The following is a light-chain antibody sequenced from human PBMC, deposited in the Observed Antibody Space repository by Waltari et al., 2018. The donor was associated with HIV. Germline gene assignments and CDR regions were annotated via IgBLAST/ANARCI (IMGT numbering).Light chain of an antibody. CDR3: SSYTSSSTVV. J-gene: IGLJ2*01. CDR1: CRDVGGYSY. CDR2: EVS. Sequence: QSALTPPASVSGSPAPSITISSTGPCRDVGGYSYVSWYQQHPGKAPKLMIYEVSNRPSGVSNRFSGSKSGNTASLTISGLQAEDEAAYYCSSYTSSSTVVFGGGTKLTVL. V-gene: IGLV2-14*01.